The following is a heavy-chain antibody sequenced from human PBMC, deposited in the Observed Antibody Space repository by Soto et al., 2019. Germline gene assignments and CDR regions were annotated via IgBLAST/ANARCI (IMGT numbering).Heavy chain of an antibody. CDR3: AREFSIPRGYNWFDP. J-gene: IGHJ5*02. Sequence: ASVKVSCKASGYTFTSYYMHWVRQAPGQGLEWMGIINPSGGSTSYAQKFQGRVTMTRDTSTSTVYMELSSLRSEDTAVYYCAREFSIPRGYNWFDPWGQGTLVTSPQ. D-gene: IGHD3-16*01. CDR1: GYTFTSYY. V-gene: IGHV1-46*03. CDR2: INPSGGST.